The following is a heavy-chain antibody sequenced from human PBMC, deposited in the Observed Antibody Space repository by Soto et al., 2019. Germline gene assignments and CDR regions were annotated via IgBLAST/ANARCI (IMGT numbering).Heavy chain of an antibody. V-gene: IGHV3-23*01. D-gene: IGHD4-17*01. Sequence: EVQLLESGGGLVQPGGSLRLSCAASGFIFSTYAMNWVRQAPGKGLEWVSAISNSGDSTYYAESVRGRFTISRDNSINTLYLRMSSLRTEDTAVYYCAHPRGYGVFDAVDIWGQGTMVTVSS. CDR3: AHPRGYGVFDAVDI. CDR2: ISNSGDST. CDR1: GFIFSTYA. J-gene: IGHJ3*02.